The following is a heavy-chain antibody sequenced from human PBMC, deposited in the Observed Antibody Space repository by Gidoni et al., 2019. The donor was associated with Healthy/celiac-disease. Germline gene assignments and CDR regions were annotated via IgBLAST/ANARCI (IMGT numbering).Heavy chain of an antibody. Sequence: QVQLQQGGAGVWEPTETLSLTCAVHGGVLRGHYWSWIRLPPGKGLEWIGEINHSGSTNYNPSLMSRVIISVDTSNNQFSLKLSSVPAADTAAYYCARGALYESYEECFFYYYMDVWGQGTTVTVSS. CDR1: GGVLRGHY. V-gene: IGHV4-34*01. D-gene: IGHD1-26*01. CDR2: INHSGST. CDR3: ARGALYESYEECFFYYYMDV. J-gene: IGHJ6*02.